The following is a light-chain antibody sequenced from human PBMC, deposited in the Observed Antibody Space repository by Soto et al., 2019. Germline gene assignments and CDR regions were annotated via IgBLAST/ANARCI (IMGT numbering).Light chain of an antibody. CDR1: SSDVGGYNY. J-gene: IGLJ2*01. Sequence: QSALTQPASVSGSPGQSITISCTGTSSDVGGYNYVSWYQQHPGKAPKLMIYDVSNRPSGVSNRFSGSKSGNTASLTISGFQAEEEADYNCSSYTSSSTYVVFGGGTKLTVL. V-gene: IGLV2-14*01. CDR3: SSYTSSSTYVV. CDR2: DVS.